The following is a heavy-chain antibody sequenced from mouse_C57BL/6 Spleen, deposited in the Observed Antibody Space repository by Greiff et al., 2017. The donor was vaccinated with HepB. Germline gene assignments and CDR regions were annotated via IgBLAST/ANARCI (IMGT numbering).Heavy chain of an antibody. D-gene: IGHD3-2*02. CDR2: INPNNGGT. CDR3: ARRAQATTLFAY. V-gene: IGHV1-18*01. J-gene: IGHJ3*01. Sequence: EVQLQESGPELVKPGASVKIPCKASGYTFTDYNMDWVKQSHGKSLEWIGDINPNNGGTIYNQKFKGKATLTVDKSSSTAYMELRSLTSEDTAVYYCARRAQATTLFAYWGQGTLVTVSA. CDR1: GYTFTDYN.